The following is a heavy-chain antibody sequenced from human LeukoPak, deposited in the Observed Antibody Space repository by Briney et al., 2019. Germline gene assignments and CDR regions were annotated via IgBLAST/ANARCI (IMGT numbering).Heavy chain of an antibody. CDR1: GFTFRNYA. J-gene: IGHJ4*02. Sequence: PGRSLRLSCAASGFTFRNYAMYWVRQAPGKGLEWVAVIWYDGSNKYYADSVKGRFTISRDNSKNTLDLQMNSLRAEDTALYYCARGHSYGDPFLGGDYWGQGTLVTVSS. D-gene: IGHD5-18*01. V-gene: IGHV3-33*08. CDR3: ARGHSYGDPFLGGDY. CDR2: IWYDGSNK.